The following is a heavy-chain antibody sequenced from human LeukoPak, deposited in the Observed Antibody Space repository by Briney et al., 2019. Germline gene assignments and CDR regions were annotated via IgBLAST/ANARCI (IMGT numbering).Heavy chain of an antibody. Sequence: GGSLRLSCAASGFTFSSYWMNWVRQAPGKGLEWVSAISGSGSSTYYADSVKGRFTISRDNSKNTLYLQMNSLRAEDTAVYYCAKHGITGTLDYWGQGTLVTVSS. CDR3: AKHGITGTLDY. D-gene: IGHD1-20*01. V-gene: IGHV3-23*01. CDR1: GFTFSSYW. CDR2: ISGSGSST. J-gene: IGHJ4*02.